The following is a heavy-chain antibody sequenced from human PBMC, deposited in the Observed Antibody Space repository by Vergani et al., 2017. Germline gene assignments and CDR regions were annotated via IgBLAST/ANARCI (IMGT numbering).Heavy chain of an antibody. J-gene: IGHJ4*02. V-gene: IGHV2-26*01. CDR1: GFSLSNARMG. CDR3: AQSLRGYSYGYDPFDY. Sequence: QVTLKESGPVLVKPTETLTLTCTVSGFSLSNARMGVSWIRQPPGKALEWLAHIFSNDEKSYSTSLKSRLTITKDTSKNQVVLTMTNMDPVDTATYYCAQSLRGYSYGYDPFDYWGQGTLVTVSS. D-gene: IGHD5-18*01. CDR2: IFSNDEK.